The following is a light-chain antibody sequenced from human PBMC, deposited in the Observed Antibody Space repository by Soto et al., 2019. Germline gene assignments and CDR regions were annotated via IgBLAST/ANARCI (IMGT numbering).Light chain of an antibody. J-gene: IGKJ1*01. Sequence: EIVLTQSPGTLSLSPGERATLSCRASQSVSSSYLAWYQQKPGQAPRLLIYGASSRATGIPDKFSGSGSGTDFTLTISRLEPEDVAVYYCQQYGSFPRTCGQGTKVEIK. CDR3: QQYGSFPRT. CDR1: QSVSSSY. CDR2: GAS. V-gene: IGKV3-20*01.